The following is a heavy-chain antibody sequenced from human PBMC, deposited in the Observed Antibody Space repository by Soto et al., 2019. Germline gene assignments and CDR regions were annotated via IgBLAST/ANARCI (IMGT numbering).Heavy chain of an antibody. Sequence: LCGGSISSGDYYWRWIRQPPGTGLEWIGYIYYSGSTYYNPSLKSRVTISVDTSKNQFSLKLSSVTAADTAVYYCARGGQRRRGGYSRAYNWFDPWGKGTLVTVSS. V-gene: IGHV4-30-4*01. J-gene: IGHJ5*02. D-gene: IGHD1-26*01. CDR2: IYYSGST. CDR1: GGSISSGDYY. CDR3: ARGGQRRRGGYSRAYNWFDP.